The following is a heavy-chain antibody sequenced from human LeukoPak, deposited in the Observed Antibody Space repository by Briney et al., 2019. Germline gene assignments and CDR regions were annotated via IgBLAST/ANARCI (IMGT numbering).Heavy chain of an antibody. Sequence: SQTLSLTCTVSGGSISSGDYYWSWIRQPPGKGLEWIGYIYFSGSTYYNPSLKSRVTISVDTSKNQFSLKLSSVTAADTAVYYCAREGYYGSGSYLDYWGQGTLVTVSS. CDR2: IYFSGST. V-gene: IGHV4-30-4*01. CDR3: AREGYYGSGSYLDY. J-gene: IGHJ4*02. D-gene: IGHD3-10*01. CDR1: GGSISSGDYY.